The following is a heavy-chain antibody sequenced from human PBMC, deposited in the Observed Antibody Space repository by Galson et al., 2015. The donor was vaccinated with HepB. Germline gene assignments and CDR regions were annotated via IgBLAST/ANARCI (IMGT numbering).Heavy chain of an antibody. CDR3: ARGNGFRSGYYWSFDY. D-gene: IGHD3-3*01. CDR2: IYPGGRT. J-gene: IGHJ4*02. V-gene: IGHV4-4*07. Sequence: SETLSLTCTVSGGSLSLYYWSWIRQPAGKGLEWIGRIYPGGRTHYNPSLTSRVTMSVDTSENQFSLKLNSVTAADTAVYYCARGNGFRSGYYWSFDYWGQGILVTVSS. CDR1: GGSLSLYY.